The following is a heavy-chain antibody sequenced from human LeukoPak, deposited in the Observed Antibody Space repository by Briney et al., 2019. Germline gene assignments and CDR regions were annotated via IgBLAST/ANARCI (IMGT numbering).Heavy chain of an antibody. Sequence: SVKVSCKASGGTFSSYAISWVRQAPGQGLEWMGGIIPIFGTANYAQKFQGRVTITADKSTSTAYMELSSLRSEDTAVYYCAVSGSAAGTYYYYYYMDVWGKGTTVTDSS. J-gene: IGHJ6*03. D-gene: IGHD6-13*01. CDR2: IIPIFGTA. V-gene: IGHV1-69*06. CDR1: GGTFSSYA. CDR3: AVSGSAAGTYYYYYYMDV.